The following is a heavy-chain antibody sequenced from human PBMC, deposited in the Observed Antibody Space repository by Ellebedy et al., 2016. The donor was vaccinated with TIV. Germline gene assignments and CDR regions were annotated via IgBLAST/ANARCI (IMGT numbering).Heavy chain of an antibody. V-gene: IGHV4-59*08. CDR1: GGSISSNC. J-gene: IGHJ3*02. CDR2: ICHSGST. CDR3: ARQSYYDFWSGYYRGDNDAFDI. Sequence: SETLSLTCTVSGGSISSNCWSWIRQPPGKGLEWIGHICHSGSTQYNPSLKSRVTVSLDTSKNQFSLKLRSVTAADTAVYYCARQSYYDFWSGYYRGDNDAFDIWGQGTMVTVSS. D-gene: IGHD3-3*01.